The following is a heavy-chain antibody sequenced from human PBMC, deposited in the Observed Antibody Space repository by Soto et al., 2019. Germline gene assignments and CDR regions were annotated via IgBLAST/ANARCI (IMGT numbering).Heavy chain of an antibody. CDR3: ARPRGTYYYDSSGYYSEYYFDY. J-gene: IGHJ4*02. V-gene: IGHV5-51*01. D-gene: IGHD3-22*01. CDR2: IYPGDSDT. Sequence: PGESLKISCKGSGYSFTSYWIGWVRQMPGKGLEWMGIIYPGDSDTRYSPSFQGQVTISADKSISTAYLQWSSLKASDTAMYYWARPRGTYYYDSSGYYSEYYFDYWGQGTLVTVSS. CDR1: GYSFTSYW.